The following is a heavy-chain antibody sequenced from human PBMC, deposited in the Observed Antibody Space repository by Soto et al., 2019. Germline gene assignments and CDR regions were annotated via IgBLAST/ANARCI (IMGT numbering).Heavy chain of an antibody. V-gene: IGHV4-31*11. CDR2: IDYSGST. CDR1: GGSISSGGYY. D-gene: IGHD2-15*01. Sequence: QVQLQESGPGLVKPSQTLSLTCAVSGGSISSGGYYSSWIRQHPGKGLEWIGYIDYSGSTYYNPSLRSRVTISVDTSKNQFSLKLSSVTAADTAVYYCARADCSGGSCYSGAGDYWGQGILVTVSS. J-gene: IGHJ4*02. CDR3: ARADCSGGSCYSGAGDY.